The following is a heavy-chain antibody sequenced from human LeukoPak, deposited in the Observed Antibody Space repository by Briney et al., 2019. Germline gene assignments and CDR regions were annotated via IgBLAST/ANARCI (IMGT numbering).Heavy chain of an antibody. J-gene: IGHJ1*01. CDR1: GYTFTGYC. V-gene: IGHV1-2*02. CDR3: ARTLREIQLSSSWSYPRSEYFQH. Sequence: GASVKVSCKASGYTFTGYCMHWVRQAPGQGLEWMGWINPNSGGTNYAQKFQGRVTMTRDTSISTAYMELSRLRSDDTAVYYCARTLREIQLSSSWSYPRSEYFQHWGQGTLVTVSS. D-gene: IGHD6-13*01. CDR2: INPNSGGT.